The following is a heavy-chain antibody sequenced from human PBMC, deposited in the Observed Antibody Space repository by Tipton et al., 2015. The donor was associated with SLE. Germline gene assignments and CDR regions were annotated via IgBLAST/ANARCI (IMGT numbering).Heavy chain of an antibody. J-gene: IGHJ4*02. V-gene: IGHV4-59*01. CDR1: GGSISSYY. Sequence: TLSLTCTVSGGSISSYYWSWIRQPPGKGLEWIGNIYYSGSTNYNPSLKIRVTISVDTSKNQFSLKLSTVTAADTAVYYCARWAGPTVNFDYWGQGTLVTVSS. CDR2: IYYSGST. D-gene: IGHD4-11*01. CDR3: ARWAGPTVNFDY.